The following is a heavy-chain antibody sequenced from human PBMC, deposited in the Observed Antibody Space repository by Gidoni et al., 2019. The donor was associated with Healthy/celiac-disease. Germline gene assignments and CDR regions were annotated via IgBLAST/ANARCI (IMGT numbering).Heavy chain of an antibody. D-gene: IGHD6-13*01. V-gene: IGHV4-39*01. Sequence: QLQLQESGPGLVKPSETLSLTCTVSGGSISSSSYYWGWIRQPPGKGLEWIGSIYYSGSTYYNPSLKSRVTISGDTSKNQFSLKLSSVTAADTAVYYCARRVAAADKSYYFDYWGQGTLVTVSS. CDR3: ARRVAAADKSYYFDY. J-gene: IGHJ4*02. CDR2: IYYSGST. CDR1: GGSISSSSYY.